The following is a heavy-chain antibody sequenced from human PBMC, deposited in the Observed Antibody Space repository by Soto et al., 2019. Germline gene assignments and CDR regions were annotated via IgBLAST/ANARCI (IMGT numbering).Heavy chain of an antibody. J-gene: IGHJ4*02. D-gene: IGHD3-10*01. CDR3: ARAGVLWFGESLFDC. V-gene: IGHV3-7*04. CDR2: IKQDESEK. Sequence: PGGSLRLSCAASGFTFSSYWMGWVRQAPGKGLEWVANIKQDESEKYYVDSVKGRFTISRDNTKNSLYLQMNSLRADDTAVYYCARAGVLWFGESLFDCWGRGTLVTVSS. CDR1: GFTFSSYW.